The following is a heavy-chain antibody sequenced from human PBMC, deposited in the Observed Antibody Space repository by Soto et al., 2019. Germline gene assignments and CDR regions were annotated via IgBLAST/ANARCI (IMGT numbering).Heavy chain of an antibody. CDR1: GGTFSSYT. Sequence: GASVKVSCKASGGTFSSYTISWVRQAPGQGLEWMGRIIPILGIANYAQKFQGRVTITADKSTSTAYMELSSLRSEDTAVCYCARDLALGATNDGYWGQGTLVTVSS. D-gene: IGHD5-12*01. CDR2: IIPILGIA. J-gene: IGHJ4*02. CDR3: ARDLALGATNDGY. V-gene: IGHV1-69*04.